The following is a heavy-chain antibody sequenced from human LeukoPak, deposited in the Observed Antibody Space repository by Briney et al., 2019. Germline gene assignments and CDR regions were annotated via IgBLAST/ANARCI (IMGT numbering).Heavy chain of an antibody. J-gene: IGHJ4*02. V-gene: IGHV4-39*01. CDR1: GGSISSSSYY. Sequence: SETLSLTCTVSGGSISSSSYYWGWIRQPPGKGLEWIGSIYYSGSTYYNPSLKSRVTISVYMSKNQFSLKLSSVTAADTAVYYCARHDYGDHRLAFDYWGQGTLVTVSS. CDR3: ARHDYGDHRLAFDY. CDR2: IYYSGST. D-gene: IGHD4-17*01.